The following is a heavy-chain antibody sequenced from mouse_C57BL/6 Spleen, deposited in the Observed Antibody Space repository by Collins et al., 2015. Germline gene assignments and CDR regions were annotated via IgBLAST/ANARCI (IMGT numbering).Heavy chain of an antibody. CDR3: AKLGYYGYFDV. CDR1: GIDFSRYW. CDR2: INPDSSTI. Sequence: EVKLLQSGGGLVQPGGSLKLSCAASGIDFSRYWMSWVRRAPGKGLEWIGEINPDSSTINYAPSLKDKFIISRDNAKNTLYLQMSKVRSEDTALYYCAKLGYYGYFDVWGTGTTVTVSS. J-gene: IGHJ1*03. D-gene: IGHD2-14*01. V-gene: IGHV4-1*01.